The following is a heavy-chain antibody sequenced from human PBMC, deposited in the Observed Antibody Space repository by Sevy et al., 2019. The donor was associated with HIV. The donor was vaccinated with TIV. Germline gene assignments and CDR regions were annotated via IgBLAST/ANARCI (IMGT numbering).Heavy chain of an antibody. J-gene: IGHJ3*02. CDR2: ISAYNGNT. CDR3: ARGEMLLQVAGTFDI. V-gene: IGHV1-18*01. Sequence: ASVKVSCKASGYTFTSYGISWVRQAPGQGLEWMGWISAYNGNTNYAQKLQGRVTMTTDTSSCTAYMERRSLRSDYTAVYYCARGEMLLQVAGTFDIWGQGTMVTVSS. CDR1: GYTFTSYG. D-gene: IGHD6-19*01.